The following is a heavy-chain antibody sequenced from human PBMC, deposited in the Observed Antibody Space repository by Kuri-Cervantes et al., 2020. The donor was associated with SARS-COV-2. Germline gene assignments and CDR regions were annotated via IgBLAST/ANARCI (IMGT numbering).Heavy chain of an antibody. D-gene: IGHD3-16*01. CDR2: IKQDGSEK. J-gene: IGHJ4*02. CDR3: AREPGGTFDY. V-gene: IGHV3-7*04. CDR1: GFTFSSYW. Sequence: GESLKISCAASGFTFSSYWMSWVRQTPGKGLEWVANIKQDGSEKYYVDSVKGRFTISRDNAKNSLYLQMNSLRAEDTAVYYCAREPGGTFDYWGQGTLVTVSS.